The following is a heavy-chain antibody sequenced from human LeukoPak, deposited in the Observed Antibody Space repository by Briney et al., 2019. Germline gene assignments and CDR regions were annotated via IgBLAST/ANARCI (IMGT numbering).Heavy chain of an antibody. D-gene: IGHD2-2*01. CDR3: ARIGLVVPAALSYYYYYGMDV. J-gene: IGHJ6*02. CDR2: MNPNSGNT. CDR1: GYTFTNYD. V-gene: IGHV1-8*01. Sequence: GASVTVSCKASGYTFTNYDINWVRQAPGQGLEWMGWMNPNSGNTGYAQKFQGRVTMTRNTSIRTAYMELSSLRSEDTAVYYCARIGLVVPAALSYYYYYGMDVWGQGTTVTVSS.